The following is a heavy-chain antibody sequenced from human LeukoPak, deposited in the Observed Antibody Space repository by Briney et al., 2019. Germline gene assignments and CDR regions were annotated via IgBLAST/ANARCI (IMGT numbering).Heavy chain of an antibody. CDR2: INPNSGGT. CDR3: AREENCSGGSCYYY. J-gene: IGHJ4*02. CDR1: GYTFTGYY. Sequence: ASVKVSCKASGYTFTGYYMHWVRQAPGQGLEWMGRINPNSGGTNYAQKFQGRVTMTRDTSISTAYMELSRLRSDDTAVYYCAREENCSGGSCYYYRGQGTLVTVSS. D-gene: IGHD2-15*01. V-gene: IGHV1-2*06.